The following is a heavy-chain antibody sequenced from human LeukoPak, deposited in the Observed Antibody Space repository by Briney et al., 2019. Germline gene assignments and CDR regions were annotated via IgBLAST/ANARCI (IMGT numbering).Heavy chain of an antibody. J-gene: IGHJ6*03. V-gene: IGHV1-8*03. Sequence: GASVTVSCKASGYTFTSYDINWVRQATGQGLEWMGWMNPNSGNTGYAQKFQGRVTITRNTSISTAYMELSSLRSEDTAVYYCARGLGGGRSIFGVVKLYYYYYMDVWGKGTTVTVSS. CDR3: ARGLGGGRSIFGVVKLYYYYYMDV. CDR1: GYTFTSYD. D-gene: IGHD3-3*01. CDR2: MNPNSGNT.